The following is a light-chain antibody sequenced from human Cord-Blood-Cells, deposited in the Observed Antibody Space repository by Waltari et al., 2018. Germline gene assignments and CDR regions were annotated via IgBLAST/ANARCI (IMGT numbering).Light chain of an antibody. CDR2: YDS. V-gene: IGLV3-21*04. J-gene: IGLJ2*01. Sequence: SYVLTQPPSVAGAPVKTARITCGGNNLGRKSGRGYQQKPGQAPVLVIYYDSDRPSGIPERFSGSNSGNTATLTISRVEAGDEADYYCQVWDSSSDHVVFGGGTKLTVL. CDR3: QVWDSSSDHVV. CDR1: NLGRKS.